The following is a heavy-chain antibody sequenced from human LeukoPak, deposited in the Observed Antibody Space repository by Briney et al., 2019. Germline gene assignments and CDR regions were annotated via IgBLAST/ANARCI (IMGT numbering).Heavy chain of an antibody. V-gene: IGHV3-23*01. CDR1: GFTFSSYA. J-gene: IGHJ4*02. Sequence: GGSLRLSCAASGFTFSSYAMGWVRQAPGKGLEWVSAISGSGGSTYYADSVKGRFTISRDNSKNTLYLQMNSLRAEDTAVYYCAKVPLLWFGESHFDYWGQGTLVTVSS. CDR2: ISGSGGST. CDR3: AKVPLLWFGESHFDY. D-gene: IGHD3-10*01.